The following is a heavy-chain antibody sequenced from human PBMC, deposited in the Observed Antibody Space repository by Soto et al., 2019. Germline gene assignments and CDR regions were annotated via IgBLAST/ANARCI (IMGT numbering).Heavy chain of an antibody. J-gene: IGHJ3*02. CDR1: GFTFSRYW. CDR3: ARFSSAVDALDI. CDR2: INSDGSST. D-gene: IGHD3-10*01. V-gene: IGHV3-74*01. Sequence: GGSLRLSCAAPGFTFSRYWIHWVRQAPGKGLVWVSRINSDGSSTAYADFVKGRFTISRDNAKSALYLQMNSLRTEDTAVYYCARFSSAVDALDIWGQXTMVTVSS.